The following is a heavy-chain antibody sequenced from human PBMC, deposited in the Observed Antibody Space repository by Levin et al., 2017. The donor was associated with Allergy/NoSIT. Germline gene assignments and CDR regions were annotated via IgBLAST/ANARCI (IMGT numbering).Heavy chain of an antibody. J-gene: IGHJ4*02. D-gene: IGHD6-13*01. CDR1: GGSISSSSYY. V-gene: IGHV4-39*01. CDR3: ARHSSWYGNFDY. CDR2: LFYSGST. Sequence: SETLSLTCTVSGGSISSSSYYWGWIRQPPGKGLEWIGSLFYSGSTYYNPSLKSRVTISVDTSKNQFSLKLSSVTAADTAVYCCARHSSWYGNFDYWGQGTLVTVSS.